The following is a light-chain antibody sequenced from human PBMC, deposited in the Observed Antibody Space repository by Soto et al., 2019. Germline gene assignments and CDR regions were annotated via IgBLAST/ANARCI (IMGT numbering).Light chain of an antibody. V-gene: IGKV1-27*01. CDR2: AAS. Sequence: DIQMTQSPSSLSASVGDRVTLTCRASQGISNYLSWYQQQQGEVPELLINAASSLQSGVLSRFSGSGSGSDFTITISRLQPEAVETYYCQKYNPAPTFGGGTKVEIK. CDR3: QKYNPAPT. J-gene: IGKJ4*01. CDR1: QGISNY.